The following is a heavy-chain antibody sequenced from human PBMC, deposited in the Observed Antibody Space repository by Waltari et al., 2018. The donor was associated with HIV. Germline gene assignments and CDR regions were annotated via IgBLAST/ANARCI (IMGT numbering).Heavy chain of an antibody. CDR3: TRSSKLDY. Sequence: EVQLVECGGGLVQPGRSLRLSCTGFGFSLGDCVISWFRPAPGKGLEWVGLIRSRTYGGATEYAASGKGRFTISRDDLKSVTYLQMNSLKTEDTAVYYCTRSSKLDYWGQGTLVTVSS. D-gene: IGHD4-4*01. V-gene: IGHV3-49*03. CDR1: GFSLGDCV. CDR2: IRSRTYGGAT. J-gene: IGHJ4*02.